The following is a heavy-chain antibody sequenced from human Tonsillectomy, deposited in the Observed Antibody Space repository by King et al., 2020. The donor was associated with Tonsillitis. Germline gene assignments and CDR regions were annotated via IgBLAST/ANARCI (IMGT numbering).Heavy chain of an antibody. D-gene: IGHD6-6*01. CDR2: IYPGDSDT. J-gene: IGHJ5*02. CDR3: ARHRRNTAARSWFDP. CDR1: GYSFTSYW. Sequence: QLVQSGAEVKKPGESLKISCKGSGYSFTSYWIGWGRQMPGKGLEWMGIIYPGDSDTRYSPSFQGQVTIFADQSISTAYLQWSSRKASDTAMYYCARHRRNTAARSWFDPWGQGTLVTVSS. V-gene: IGHV5-51*01.